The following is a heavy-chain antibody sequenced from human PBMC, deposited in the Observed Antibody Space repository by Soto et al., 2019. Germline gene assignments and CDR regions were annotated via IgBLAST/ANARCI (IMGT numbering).Heavy chain of an antibody. J-gene: IGHJ4*02. CDR2: MNPNSGNT. CDR1: GYTFTSYD. V-gene: IGHV1-8*01. D-gene: IGHD6-13*01. Sequence: QVQLVQSGAEVKKPGASVKVSCKASGYTFTSYDINWVRQATGQGLEWMGWMNPNSGNTGYAQKFQGRVTMARNTSIRTAYMELSSLRSEDTAVYYCARELSSSWRFDYWGQGTLVTVSS. CDR3: ARELSSSWRFDY.